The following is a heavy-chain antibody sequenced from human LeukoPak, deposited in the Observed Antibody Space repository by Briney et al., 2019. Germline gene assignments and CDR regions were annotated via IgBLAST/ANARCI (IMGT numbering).Heavy chain of an antibody. Sequence: SVKVSCKASGGTFNRYAISWVRQAPGQGLEWMGGIIPMFDTANYAQRFQGRLTITADKSTSTGYMELSSLRSEDTAVYYCARGPAVIMITFGDTNFDYWGQGTLVTVSS. CDR1: GGTFNRYA. CDR2: IIPMFDTA. J-gene: IGHJ4*02. CDR3: ARGPAVIMITFGDTNFDY. V-gene: IGHV1-69*06. D-gene: IGHD3-16*01.